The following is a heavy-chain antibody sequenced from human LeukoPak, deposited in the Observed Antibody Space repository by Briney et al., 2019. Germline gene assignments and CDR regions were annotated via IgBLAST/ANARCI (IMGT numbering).Heavy chain of an antibody. Sequence: GGSLRLSCAASGNYWMHWVRQAPGKGLVWVSHINSDGSWTSYVDPVKGRFTISKDNAKNTVYLQMNSLRAEDTAVYYCVSFYETYWGRGTLVTVSS. D-gene: IGHD2/OR15-2a*01. V-gene: IGHV3-74*01. CDR1: GNYW. CDR2: INSDGSWT. CDR3: VSFYETY. J-gene: IGHJ4*02.